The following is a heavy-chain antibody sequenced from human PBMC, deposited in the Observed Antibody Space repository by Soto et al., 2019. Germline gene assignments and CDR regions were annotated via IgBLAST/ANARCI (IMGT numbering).Heavy chain of an antibody. CDR2: IIPVVGTT. D-gene: IGHD2-8*01. Sequence: QVQLVQSGAEVKKPGSSVKVSCKASGDTFTTNSLNWVRQATGQGLEWMGGIIPVVGTTKYAQKYQDRVTITGDKSTNTAYMDLSSLRSDDTAVYYCARGLLYATTYFDYWGQGTPVTVSS. J-gene: IGHJ4*02. CDR1: GDTFTTNS. V-gene: IGHV1-69*06. CDR3: ARGLLYATTYFDY.